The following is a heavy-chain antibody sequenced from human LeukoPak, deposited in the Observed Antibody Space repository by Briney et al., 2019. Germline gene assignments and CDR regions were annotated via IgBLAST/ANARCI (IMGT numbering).Heavy chain of an antibody. CDR1: GFTVSSNY. V-gene: IGHV3-53*01. J-gene: IGHJ3*02. Sequence: GGSLRLSCAASGFTVSSNYMSWVRQAPGKGLEWVSVIYSGGSTYYEDSVKGRFTISRDNSKNTLYLQMSSLRAEDTAVYYCAKRIYYDYVWGSSSGAFDMWGQGTMVTVSS. CDR3: AKRIYYDYVWGSSSGAFDM. D-gene: IGHD3-16*01. CDR2: IYSGGST.